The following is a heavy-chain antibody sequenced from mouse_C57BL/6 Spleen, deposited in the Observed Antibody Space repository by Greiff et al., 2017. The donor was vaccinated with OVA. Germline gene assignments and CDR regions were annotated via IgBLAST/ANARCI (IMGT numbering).Heavy chain of an antibody. CDR2: INPSNGGT. J-gene: IGHJ4*01. D-gene: IGHD1-1*01. CDR3: ATTVVPYAMDY. Sequence: QVQLQQPGTELVKPGASVKLSCKASGYTFTSYWMHWVKQRPGQGLEWLGNINPSNGGTNYNEKFKSKATLTVDKSYSTAYMQLSSLTSEDSAVYYCATTVVPYAMDYWGQGTSVTVSS. V-gene: IGHV1-53*01. CDR1: GYTFTSYW.